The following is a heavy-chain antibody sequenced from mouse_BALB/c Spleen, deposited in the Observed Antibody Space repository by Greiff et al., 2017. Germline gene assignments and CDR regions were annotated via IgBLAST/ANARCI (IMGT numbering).Heavy chain of an antibody. V-gene: IGHV14-3*02. CDR2: IDPANGNT. CDR1: GFNIKDTY. CDR3: AMLDGPGY. D-gene: IGHD1-2*01. J-gene: IGHJ2*01. Sequence: EVQLQQSGAELVKPGASVKLSCTASGFNIKDTYMHWVKQRPEQGLEWIGRIDPANGNTKYDPKFQGKATITADTSSNTAYLQLSSLTSEATAVYYCAMLDGPGYWGQGTTLTVSS.